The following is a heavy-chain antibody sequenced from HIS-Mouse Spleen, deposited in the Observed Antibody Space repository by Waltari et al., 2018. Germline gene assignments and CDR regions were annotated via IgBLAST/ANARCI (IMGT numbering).Heavy chain of an antibody. J-gene: IGHJ3*02. Sequence: QVQLVQSGAEVKKPGASVKVSCKASGYTFTSYDINWVRQATGQGLEWMGWTNPNSGNTGYAQKFKGRVTMTRNTSISTAYMELSSLRSEDTAVYYCARVLYDFWSGYYDAFDIWGQGTMVTVSS. CDR1: GYTFTSYD. D-gene: IGHD3-3*01. CDR2: TNPNSGNT. V-gene: IGHV1-8*01. CDR3: ARVLYDFWSGYYDAFDI.